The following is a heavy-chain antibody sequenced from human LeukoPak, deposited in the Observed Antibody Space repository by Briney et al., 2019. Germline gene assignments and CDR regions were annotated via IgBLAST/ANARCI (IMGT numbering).Heavy chain of an antibody. CDR2: ISGSGDVT. V-gene: IGHV3-23*01. CDR3: ANKPAGFDP. CDR1: GFIFDDYA. Sequence: PGRSLRLSCAASGFIFDDYAMTWVRQAPGKGLEWVSSISGSGDVTYYADSVKGRFTISRDNSKNTLYLQMNSLRAEDTAVYYCANKPAGFDPWGQGTLVTVSS. D-gene: IGHD1-14*01. J-gene: IGHJ5*02.